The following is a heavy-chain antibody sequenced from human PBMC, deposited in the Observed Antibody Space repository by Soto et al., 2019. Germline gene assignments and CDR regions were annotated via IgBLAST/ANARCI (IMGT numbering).Heavy chain of an antibody. CDR2: ITGSSGTT. Sequence: GSLRLSCAGSGFTFSNYAMSWVRQAPGKGLEWVSLITGSSGTTYYADSAKGRFTISRDNSKNTLYLQMNTLRAEDSAIYYCAKLHYDSRGYPFFVHWGQGTLVTVSS. CDR1: GFTFSNYA. D-gene: IGHD3-22*01. V-gene: IGHV3-23*01. CDR3: AKLHYDSRGYPFFVH. J-gene: IGHJ4*02.